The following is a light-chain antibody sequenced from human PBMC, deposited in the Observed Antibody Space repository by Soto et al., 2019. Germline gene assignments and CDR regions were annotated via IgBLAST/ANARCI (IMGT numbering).Light chain of an antibody. CDR3: QQYNNWART. J-gene: IGKJ1*01. CDR2: AAS. CDR1: QGISSY. Sequence: AIRMTQSPSSLSASTGDRVTISCRASQGISSYLAWYQQKPGKAPKLLIYAASTLQSGVPSRFSGSGSGTEFTLTISSLQSADFAVYFCQQYNNWARTFGQGTKVDIK. V-gene: IGKV1-8*01.